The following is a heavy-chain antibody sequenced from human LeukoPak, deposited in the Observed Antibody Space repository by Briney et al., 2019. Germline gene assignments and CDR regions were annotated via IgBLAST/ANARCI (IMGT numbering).Heavy chain of an antibody. J-gene: IGHJ4*02. V-gene: IGHV3-33*03. CDR3: ARRDNWNYEIDY. D-gene: IGHD1-7*01. CDR2: IWSDGSNK. Sequence: GGSLRLSCATSGFTFSGYGMHWVRQAPGKGLEWVTVIWSDGSNKYYADSVKGRFTISRDNAKNTLYLQMNSLRAEDTAVYYCARRDNWNYEIDYWGQGTLVTVSS. CDR1: GFTFSGYG.